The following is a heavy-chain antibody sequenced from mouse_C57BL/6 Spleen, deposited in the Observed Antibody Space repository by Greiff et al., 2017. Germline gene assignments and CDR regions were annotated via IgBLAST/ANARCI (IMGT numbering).Heavy chain of an antibody. CDR3: ARWDYGSSYGFDY. Sequence: VQLKESGPELVKPGASVKISCKASGYSFTGYYMNWVKQSPEKSLEWIGEINPSTGGTTYNQKFKAKATLTVDKSSSTAYMQLKSLTSEDSAVYYWARWDYGSSYGFDYWGQGTTLTVSS. CDR1: GYSFTGYY. V-gene: IGHV1-42*01. J-gene: IGHJ2*01. D-gene: IGHD1-1*01. CDR2: INPSTGGT.